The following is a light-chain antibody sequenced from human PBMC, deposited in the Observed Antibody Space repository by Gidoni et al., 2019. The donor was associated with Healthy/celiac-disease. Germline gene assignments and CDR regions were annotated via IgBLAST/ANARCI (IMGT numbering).Light chain of an antibody. Sequence: EIVMTKSPATLSVSPGERATLSCRPSQSVSSNLAWYQQKPGQAPRLLIYGASTRATGIPARFSGSGSGTEFTLTISSLQSEDFAVYYCQQYNNWPSWTFGQGTKVEIK. CDR1: QSVSSN. CDR2: GAS. J-gene: IGKJ1*01. CDR3: QQYNNWPSWT. V-gene: IGKV3-15*01.